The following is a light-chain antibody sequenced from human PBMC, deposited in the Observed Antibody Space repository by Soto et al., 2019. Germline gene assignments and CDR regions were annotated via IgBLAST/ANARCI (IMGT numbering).Light chain of an antibody. CDR3: QQYGSSPGIT. J-gene: IGKJ5*01. CDR2: GAS. V-gene: IGKV3-20*01. CDR1: QSVSSSY. Sequence: EIVLTQSPGTLSLSPGERATLSCRASQSVSSSYLAWYQQKPGQAPRLLIYGASSRAIGIPDRFSGSGSGTDFTLTISRLEPEDFAVYYCQQYGSSPGITFGQGTRLEIK.